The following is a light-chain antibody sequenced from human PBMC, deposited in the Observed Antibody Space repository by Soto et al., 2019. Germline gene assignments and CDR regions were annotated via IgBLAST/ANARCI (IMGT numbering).Light chain of an antibody. CDR1: SSNVGTNL. Sequence: QSVLTQPPSASGTPGQRVTISCSGRSSNVGTNLVNWYRQLPGTAPKLLIYAHIQRPSGVPDRFSGSKSGNTASLTISGLQAEDEADYYCSSYTSSSTYVVFGGGTKLTVL. J-gene: IGLJ2*01. CDR3: SSYTSSSTYVV. CDR2: AHI. V-gene: IGLV1-44*01.